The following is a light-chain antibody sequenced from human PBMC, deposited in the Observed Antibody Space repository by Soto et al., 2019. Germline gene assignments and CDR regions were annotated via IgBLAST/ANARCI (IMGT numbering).Light chain of an antibody. CDR2: DAS. CDR3: QQRSNWPPRA. Sequence: EIVLTQSPATLSLSPGERATLSCGASQSVSSYLAWYQQKPGQAPRLLIYDASNRATGIPARFSGSGSGTDFTLTISSLEPEDFAVYYCQQRSNWPPRAFGQGTKVEIK. V-gene: IGKV3-11*01. CDR1: QSVSSY. J-gene: IGKJ1*01.